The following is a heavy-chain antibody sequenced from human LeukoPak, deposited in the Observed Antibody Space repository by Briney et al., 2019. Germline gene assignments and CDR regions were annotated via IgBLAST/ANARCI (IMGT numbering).Heavy chain of an antibody. CDR3: ATGHLVFAY. Sequence: SETLSLTCTVSGGSISGYYWSWIRQPPGKGLEWIGYVYYSGSTSYNPSLKSRVTISVDTSKNQFSLKVSSVTAADTALYYCATGHLVFAYWGQGTLVTVSS. CDR1: GGSISGYY. D-gene: IGHD6-6*01. J-gene: IGHJ4*02. CDR2: VYYSGST. V-gene: IGHV4-59*01.